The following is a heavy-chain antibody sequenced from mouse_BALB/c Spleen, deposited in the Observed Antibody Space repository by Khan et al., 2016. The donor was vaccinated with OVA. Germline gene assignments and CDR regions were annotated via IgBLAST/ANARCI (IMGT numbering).Heavy chain of an antibody. Sequence: EVMLVESGGGLVKPGGSLRLSCAASGFTFSTYAMSWVRQTPEKRLDWVAPINSDGDYTYFPDNVTGRFTISRDNAKNTLYLQMTSLRSEDTAIYYCARSPYGNFAYWGQGTLVTVSA. V-gene: IGHV5-9-1*01. J-gene: IGHJ3*01. CDR1: GFTFSTYA. CDR3: ARSPYGNFAY. D-gene: IGHD2-1*01. CDR2: INSDGDYT.